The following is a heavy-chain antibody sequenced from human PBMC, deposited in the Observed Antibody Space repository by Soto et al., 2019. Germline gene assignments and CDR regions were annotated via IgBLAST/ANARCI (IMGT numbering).Heavy chain of an antibody. CDR3: ARANAPYCSTTSCPLDY. D-gene: IGHD2-2*01. V-gene: IGHV3-30*03. CDR2: ISFDGSNK. J-gene: IGHJ4*02. Sequence: QVQLVESGGGVVQRGGSLRLSCLASGFTFSSYGIHWVRQAPGKGLQWVAVISFDGSNKRYADSVKGRFTISRDNSKDTLYLLMNSLRAEDRAVYYCARANAPYCSTTSCPLDYWGPGTLVTVS. CDR1: GFTFSSYG.